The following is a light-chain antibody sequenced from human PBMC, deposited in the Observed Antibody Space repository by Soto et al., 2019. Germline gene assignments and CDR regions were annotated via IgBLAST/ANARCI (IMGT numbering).Light chain of an antibody. Sequence: SYELTQPPSVSVSPGQTAIITCSGDKLGHKYACWYQQKPGQSPVLVIYQDSKRPSGIPERFSGSNSGNTATLTITGTQAMDEADYYCQAWDSSTGVFGPGPKLTVL. CDR3: QAWDSSTGV. CDR1: KLGHKY. CDR2: QDS. V-gene: IGLV3-1*01. J-gene: IGLJ1*01.